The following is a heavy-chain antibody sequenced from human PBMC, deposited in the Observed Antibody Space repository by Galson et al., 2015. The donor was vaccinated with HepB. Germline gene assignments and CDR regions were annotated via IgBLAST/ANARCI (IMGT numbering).Heavy chain of an antibody. CDR3: AATYTNGPSPEAFET. J-gene: IGHJ3*02. Sequence: ATLSLTCAVSGGSISSRNWWNWARQSPGKGLEWIGEIFHRGDTNYNPALRSRVTMSIDTSKNQFSLRLTSVTAADAAVYYCAATYTNGPSPEAFETWGQGTVISVSS. D-gene: IGHD2-8*01. CDR1: GGSISSRNW. V-gene: IGHV4-4*02. CDR2: IFHRGDT.